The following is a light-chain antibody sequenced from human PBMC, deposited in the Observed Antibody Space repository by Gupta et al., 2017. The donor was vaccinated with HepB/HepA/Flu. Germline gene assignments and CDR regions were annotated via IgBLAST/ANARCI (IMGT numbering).Light chain of an antibody. CDR2: GIS. J-gene: IGKJ1*01. Sequence: EVVVTQSPATLSVSPGETATLACRTSQSVLSNLAWYQQKPGQAPRLLIYGISTRATDIPARFSGSGSGTEFTLTISSLQSEDFAVYHCQQYNDWPRTFGQGTKVEIK. CDR1: QSVLSN. CDR3: QQYNDWPRT. V-gene: IGKV3-15*01.